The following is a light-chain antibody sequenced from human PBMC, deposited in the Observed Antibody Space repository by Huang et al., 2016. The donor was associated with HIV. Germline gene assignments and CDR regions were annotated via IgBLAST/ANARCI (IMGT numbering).Light chain of an antibody. V-gene: IGKV1-NL1*01. CDR3: QQYYTSPT. CDR2: STS. CDR1: QGISNS. J-gene: IGKJ1*01. Sequence: DIQMTQSPSYLSAFVGDTVTITCRASQGISNSVAWYQQKPGKAPKLLLYSTSRLESGVPSNFRDGGSGTDYTLTINSLQPEDFATNDCQQYYTSPTFGQGSKVEIK.